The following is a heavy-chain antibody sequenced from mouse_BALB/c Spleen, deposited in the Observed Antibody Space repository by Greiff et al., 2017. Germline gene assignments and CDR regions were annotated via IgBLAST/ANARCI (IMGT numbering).Heavy chain of an antibody. J-gene: IGHJ2*01. CDR3: ARCGNPNYFDY. V-gene: IGHV14-4*02. Sequence: EVQLQQSGAELVRSGASVKLSCTASGFNIKDYYMHWVKQRPEQGLEWIGWIDPENGDTEYAPKFQGKATMTADTSSNTAYLQLSSLTSEDTAVYYCARCGNPNYFDYWGQGTTLTVSS. CDR1: GFNIKDYY. CDR2: IDPENGDT. D-gene: IGHD2-1*01.